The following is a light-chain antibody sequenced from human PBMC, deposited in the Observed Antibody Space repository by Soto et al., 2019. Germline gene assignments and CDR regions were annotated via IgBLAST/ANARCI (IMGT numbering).Light chain of an antibody. V-gene: IGKV1-6*01. CDR1: QDIKKD. CDR2: VAS. J-gene: IGKJ4*01. Sequence: AIQMTQSPSSLSASVGDRVTITCRASQDIKKDLGWYQQKPGKAPKLLIYVASSLQSGVPSRFSGRGSGTDFTLTISSLQPEDFATYYCLQDFNYPLSVGGGTKVEVK. CDR3: LQDFNYPLS.